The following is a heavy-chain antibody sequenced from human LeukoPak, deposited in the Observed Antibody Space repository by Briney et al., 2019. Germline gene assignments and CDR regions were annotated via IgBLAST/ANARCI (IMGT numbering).Heavy chain of an antibody. CDR1: GFTFDDYA. D-gene: IGHD3-22*01. CDR2: ISWDGGST. V-gene: IGHV3-43D*03. J-gene: IGHJ4*02. Sequence: GGSLRLSCAASGFTFDDYAMHWVRQAPGKGLEWVSLISWDGGSTYYADSVKGRFTISRDNSKNSLYLQMNSLRAEDTALYYCAKDHYYDSSGPFYFDYWGQGTLVTVSS. CDR3: AKDHYYDSSGPFYFDY.